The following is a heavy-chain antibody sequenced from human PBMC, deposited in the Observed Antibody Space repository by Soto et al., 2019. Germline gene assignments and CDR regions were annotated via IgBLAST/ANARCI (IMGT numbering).Heavy chain of an antibody. CDR2: ISVYNGNT. V-gene: IGHV1-18*01. D-gene: IGHD1-26*01. J-gene: IGHJ4*02. CDR3: ARDPTQWEPRSCAY. Sequence: QVQLVQSGAEVKKPGASVKVSCKASGYTFTNYGISWVRQAPGQGLEWMGWISVYNGNTNYAQKIQGRGTMTTDTSTSTAYMELRSLRSDDTAVYYCARDPTQWEPRSCAYWGQGTLVTVSS. CDR1: GYTFTNYG.